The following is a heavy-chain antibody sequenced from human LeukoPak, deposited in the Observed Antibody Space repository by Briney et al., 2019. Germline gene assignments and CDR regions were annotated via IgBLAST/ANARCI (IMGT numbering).Heavy chain of an antibody. CDR2: ISSNGGST. D-gene: IGHD3-16*02. CDR3: VKDRVSLGITFGGVIVTNFDY. CDR1: GVTFSSYA. J-gene: IGHJ4*02. Sequence: PGGSLRLSCSASGVTFSSYAMHWVRQAPGKGLEYVSAISSNGGSTYYADSVKGRFTISRDNSKNTLYLQMSSLRAEDTAVYYWVKDRVSLGITFGGVIVTNFDYWGQGTLVTVSS. V-gene: IGHV3-64D*06.